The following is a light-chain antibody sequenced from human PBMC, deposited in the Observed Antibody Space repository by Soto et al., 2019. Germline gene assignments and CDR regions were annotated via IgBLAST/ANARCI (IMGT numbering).Light chain of an antibody. CDR3: SSYTGRNIDYV. V-gene: IGLV2-14*03. CDR1: SSDVGNYNY. Sequence: QSVLTQPASVSGSPGQSLTISCTGTSSDVGNYNYVSWYQHHPGKAPELMIYDVSNRPSGVSDRFSGSKSGNTASLTISGLQAEDEADYYCSSYTGRNIDYVFGTGTKVTVL. J-gene: IGLJ1*01. CDR2: DVS.